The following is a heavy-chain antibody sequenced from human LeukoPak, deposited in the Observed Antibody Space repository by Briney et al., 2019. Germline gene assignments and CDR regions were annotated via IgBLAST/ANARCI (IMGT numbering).Heavy chain of an antibody. CDR1: GFTFSSYA. CDR2: ISYDGSNK. J-gene: IGHJ6*02. Sequence: PGRSLRLSCAASGFTFSSYAMHWVRQAPGKGLEWVAVISYDGSNKYYADSVKGRFTISRDKSKNTLYLQMNSLRAEDTAVYYCARDYGDRPPYYYGMDVWGQGTTVTVSS. V-gene: IGHV3-30-3*01. CDR3: ARDYGDRPPYYYGMDV. D-gene: IGHD4-17*01.